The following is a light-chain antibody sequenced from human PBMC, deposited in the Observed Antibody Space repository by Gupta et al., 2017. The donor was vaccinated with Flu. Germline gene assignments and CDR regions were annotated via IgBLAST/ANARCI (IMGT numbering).Light chain of an antibody. CDR1: SSNIGNNY. CDR3: GTWDSSLSVV. Sequence: SVSAAPGQKVTISCSGSSSNIGNNYVSWYQQLPGTAPKLLIYENNKRPSGIPDRFSGSKSGTSATLGITGLQTGDEADYYCGTWDSSLSVVFGGGTKLTVL. V-gene: IGLV1-51*02. CDR2: ENN. J-gene: IGLJ2*01.